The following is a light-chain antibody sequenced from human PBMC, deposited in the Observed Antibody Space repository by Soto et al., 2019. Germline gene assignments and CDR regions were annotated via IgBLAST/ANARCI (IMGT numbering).Light chain of an antibody. CDR1: QGISSY. CDR2: TAS. CDR3: QQRNSYPIT. V-gene: IGKV1-9*01. J-gene: IGKJ5*01. Sequence: DIQLTQSPPFLSACVGDRVTITCRASQGISSYLAWYQQKPGKAPNLLIHTASTLQSGVPSRFSGSGSGTEFTLTISSLQPEDFATYYCQQRNSYPITFGQGTQLEIK.